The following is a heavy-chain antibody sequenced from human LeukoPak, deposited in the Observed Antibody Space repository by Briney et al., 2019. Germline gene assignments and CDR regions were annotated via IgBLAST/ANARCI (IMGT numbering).Heavy chain of an antibody. V-gene: IGHV1-69*06. CDR1: GGTFSSYA. CDR3: ASDRENWYRFDY. D-gene: IGHD1/OR15-1a*01. Sequence: SVKVSCKASGGTFSSYAISWVRQAPGQGLEWMGGIIPIFGTANYAQKFQGRVTITADKSTSTAYMELSSLRSEDTAVYYCASDRENWYRFDYWGQGTLVTVSS. J-gene: IGHJ4*02. CDR2: IIPIFGTA.